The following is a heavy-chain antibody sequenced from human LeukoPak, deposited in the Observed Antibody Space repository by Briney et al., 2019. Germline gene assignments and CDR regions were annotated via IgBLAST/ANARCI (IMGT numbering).Heavy chain of an antibody. CDR3: ARVLGWAGFDY. D-gene: IGHD6-19*01. Sequence: SETLSLTCTVSGGSLSSFYWSWFRQPAGKGLEWIGRIYSSGSTNYNPSLKSRLTMSVDTSKNQFSLRLTSVTAADTAVHYCARVLGWAGFDYWGQGTLVTVSS. CDR1: GGSLSSFY. V-gene: IGHV4-4*07. CDR2: IYSSGST. J-gene: IGHJ4*02.